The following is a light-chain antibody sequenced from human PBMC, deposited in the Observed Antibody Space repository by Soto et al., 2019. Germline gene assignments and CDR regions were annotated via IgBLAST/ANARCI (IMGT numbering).Light chain of an antibody. V-gene: IGLV2-14*01. J-gene: IGLJ3*02. Sequence: QSALAQPASVPGSPGQPITISCTRTSSDVGGYKYVYWYQQHPGKAPKLMIYEVSNRPSGVSNRFSGSKSGNTASLTISGLQADDEADYYCSSYTRGGTWVFGGGTQLTVL. CDR3: SSYTRGGTWV. CDR1: SSDVGGYKY. CDR2: EVS.